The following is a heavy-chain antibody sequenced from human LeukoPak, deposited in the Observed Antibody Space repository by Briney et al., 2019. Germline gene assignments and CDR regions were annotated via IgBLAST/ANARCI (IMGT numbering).Heavy chain of an antibody. CDR3: AAAKGGSYYPSLDPYGMDV. CDR1: GYTFTSYA. CDR2: INAGNGNT. Sequence: ASVKVSCKASGYTFTSYAMHWVRQAPGQRLEWMGWINAGNGNTKYSQKFQGRVTMTRDTSTSTVYMELSSLRSEDTAVYYCAAAKGGSYYPSLDPYGMDVWGQGTTVTVSS. J-gene: IGHJ6*02. D-gene: IGHD1-26*01. V-gene: IGHV1-3*01.